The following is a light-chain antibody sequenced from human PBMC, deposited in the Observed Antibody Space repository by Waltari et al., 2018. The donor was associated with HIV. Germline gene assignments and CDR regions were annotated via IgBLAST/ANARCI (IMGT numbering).Light chain of an antibody. J-gene: IGKJ2*01. CDR1: QSISNY. V-gene: IGKV1-39*01. CDR2: SAS. CDR3: QQSYSTPYT. Sequence: IQMTQSQSSLSASVGDRVTITCRASQSISNYLNWYQQRPGMGPKLLIYSASGLQSGVPSKFSGSGSGTDFALTISSLQLEDFATYYCQQSYSTPYTFGQGTKLEI.